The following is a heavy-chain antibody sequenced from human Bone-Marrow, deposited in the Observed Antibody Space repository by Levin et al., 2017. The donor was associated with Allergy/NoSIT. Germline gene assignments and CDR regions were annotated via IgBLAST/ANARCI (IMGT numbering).Heavy chain of an antibody. CDR3: ARESLYFVSGTYYKGFDS. V-gene: IGHV3-48*02. D-gene: IGHD3-10*01. J-gene: IGHJ4*02. CDR1: GFSFSGYN. Sequence: GESLKISCAASGFSFSGYNINWVRQAPGKGLEWISHISSRSSAIYYADSVKGRFTISRDNAEKSLYLQMSSLRDEDTAVYYCARESLYFVSGTYYKGFDSWGQGTLVTVSS. CDR2: ISSRSSAI.